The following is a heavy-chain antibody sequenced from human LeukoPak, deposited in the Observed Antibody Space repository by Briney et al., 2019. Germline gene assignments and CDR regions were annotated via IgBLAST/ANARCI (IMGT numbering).Heavy chain of an antibody. CDR3: ARDGGDYGGNSGTYYFDY. D-gene: IGHD4-23*01. Sequence: SQTLSLTCTVSGESISSGDYYWSWIRQPPGKGLEWIGYIYYSGSTYYNPSLKSRVTISADTSTNQFSLNLSSVTAADTAVYYCARDGGDYGGNSGTYYFDYWGQGTLVTVSS. V-gene: IGHV4-30-4*01. CDR1: GESISSGDYY. CDR2: IYYSGST. J-gene: IGHJ4*02.